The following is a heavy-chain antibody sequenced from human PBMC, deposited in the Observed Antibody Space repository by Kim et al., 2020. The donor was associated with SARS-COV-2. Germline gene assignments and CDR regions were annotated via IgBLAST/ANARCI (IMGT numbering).Heavy chain of an antibody. V-gene: IGHV3-72*01. D-gene: IGHD3-22*01. J-gene: IGHJ4*02. CDR1: GFTFSDHY. CDR3: ARSPYYYDL. CDR2: TRSKANSYTT. Sequence: GGSLRLSCAASGFTFSDHYMDWVRQAPGKGLEWVGRTRSKANSYTTAYAASVKCRFTISRDDSTNSLYLQMHSLKTEDTAVYYCARSPYYYDLWGQGTLVTVSS.